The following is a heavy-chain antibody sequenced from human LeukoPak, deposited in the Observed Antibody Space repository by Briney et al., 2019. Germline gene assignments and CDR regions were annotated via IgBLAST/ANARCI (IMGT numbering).Heavy chain of an antibody. V-gene: IGHV4-34*01. J-gene: IGHJ6*02. CDR1: GGSFSGYY. CDR2: ITHSGRT. CDR3: ARVGGDIVVVPAAFRYYYGMDV. Sequence: SETLSLTCAVYGGSFSGYYWSWIRQPPGKGLEWIGEITHSGRTSYNPSLKSRVTISVDTSKNQFSLKLSSVTAADTAVYYCARVGGDIVVVPAAFRYYYGMDVWGQGTTVTVSS. D-gene: IGHD2-2*01.